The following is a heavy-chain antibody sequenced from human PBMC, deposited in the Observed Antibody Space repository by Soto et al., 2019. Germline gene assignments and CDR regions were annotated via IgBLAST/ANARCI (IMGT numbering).Heavy chain of an antibody. V-gene: IGHV1-46*03. CDR3: ASSSLPAAIPIDY. Sequence: XSVKVSWKASGYTFTSYYMHSVRHSHGQGLEWMGIINPSGGSTSYAQKFQGRVTMTRDTSTSTVYMELSSLRSEDTAVYYCASSSLPAAIPIDYWGQGTLVTVSS. CDR1: GYTFTSYY. CDR2: INPSGGST. J-gene: IGHJ4*02. D-gene: IGHD2-2*01.